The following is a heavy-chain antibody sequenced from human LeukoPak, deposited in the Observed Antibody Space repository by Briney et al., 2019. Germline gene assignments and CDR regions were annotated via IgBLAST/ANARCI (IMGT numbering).Heavy chain of an antibody. D-gene: IGHD1-1*01. CDR1: GYTFTGYY. J-gene: IGHJ4*02. V-gene: IGHV1-2*02. CDR3: ARRVSGTFPRLYFDY. CDR2: INPNSGGT. Sequence: KPGASVNVSCKASGYTFTGYYMHWVRQAPGQGLEWMGWINPNSGGTNYAQKFQGRVTMTRDTSISTAYMELSRLRSDDTAVYYCARRVSGTFPRLYFDYWGQGTLVTASS.